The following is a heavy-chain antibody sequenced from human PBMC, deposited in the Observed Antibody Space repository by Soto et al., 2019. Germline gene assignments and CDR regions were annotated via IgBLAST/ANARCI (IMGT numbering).Heavy chain of an antibody. CDR3: AKDRDYDLLTGFPEDLIYYYNYGMDV. CDR1: GFTFSSYG. Sequence: QVQLVESGGGVVQPGRSLRLSCAASGFTFSSYGMHCVRQAPGKGLEWVAVISYDGSNKYYVDSVKGRFTISRDNSKNTLYLLMHSLRAEDTAVYYCAKDRDYDLLTGFPEDLIYYYNYGMDVWGQGTTVTVSS. J-gene: IGHJ6*02. CDR2: ISYDGSNK. V-gene: IGHV3-30*18. D-gene: IGHD3-9*01.